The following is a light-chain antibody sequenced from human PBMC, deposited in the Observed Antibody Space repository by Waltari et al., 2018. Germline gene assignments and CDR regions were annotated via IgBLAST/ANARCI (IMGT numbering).Light chain of an antibody. CDR1: QTISYSSNYKNY. J-gene: IGKJ1*01. Sequence: DIVMTQSPDSLAVSLGERATINCKSSQTISYSSNYKNYLAWYQQKPGQPPKLLIYWASTRESGVPDRFSGCGSGTDFTLTISSLQAEDVAVYYCQQYYKTPQTFGQGTKVEIK. V-gene: IGKV4-1*01. CDR2: WAS. CDR3: QQYYKTPQT.